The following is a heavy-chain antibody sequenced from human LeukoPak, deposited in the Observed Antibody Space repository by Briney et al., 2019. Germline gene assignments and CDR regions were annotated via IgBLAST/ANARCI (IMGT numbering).Heavy chain of an antibody. V-gene: IGHV1-8*01. CDR1: GYTFTSYD. CDR2: MNPNSGNT. CDR3: ARSRYGAIVATDY. J-gene: IGHJ4*02. Sequence: EASVKVSCKASGYTFTSYDINWVRQATGQGLEWMGWMNPNSGNTGYAQKFQGRVTMTRNTSISTAYMELSSLRSEDTAVYYCARSRYGAIVATDYWGQGTLVTVSS. D-gene: IGHD5-12*01.